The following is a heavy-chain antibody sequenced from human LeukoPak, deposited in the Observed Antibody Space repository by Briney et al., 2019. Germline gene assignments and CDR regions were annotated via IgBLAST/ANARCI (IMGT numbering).Heavy chain of an antibody. V-gene: IGHV3-23*01. D-gene: IGHD5-12*01. CDR2: ISNSGGRT. CDR3: AKSYNGYESKPDY. Sequence: SGGSLRLSCAASGFTFSSYAMSWVRQAPGKGLEWVSSISNSGGRTFYTDSVKGRFTISRDNSKITLYLQMNSLRAEDTAVYYCAKSYNGYESKPDYWSQGTLVTVSS. J-gene: IGHJ4*02. CDR1: GFTFSSYA.